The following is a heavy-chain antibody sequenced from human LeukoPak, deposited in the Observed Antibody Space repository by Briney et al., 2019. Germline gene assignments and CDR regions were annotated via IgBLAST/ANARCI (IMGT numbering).Heavy chain of an antibody. D-gene: IGHD2-15*01. J-gene: IGHJ4*02. CDR1: GFTFSSYS. CDR2: ISSSSSTI. Sequence: PGGSLRLSCAASGFTFSSYSMNWVRQAPGKGLEWVSYISSSSSTIYYADSVKGRFTISRDNAKNSLYLQMNSLRAEDTAVYYCARALFRVVVVAATPGYWGQGTLVTVSS. V-gene: IGHV3-48*01. CDR3: ARALFRVVVVAATPGY.